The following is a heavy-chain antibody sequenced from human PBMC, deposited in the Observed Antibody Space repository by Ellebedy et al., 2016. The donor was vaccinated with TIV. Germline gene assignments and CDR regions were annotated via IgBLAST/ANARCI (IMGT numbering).Heavy chain of an antibody. V-gene: IGHV3-7*01. D-gene: IGHD5-18*01. CDR2: IMPDGSDQ. CDR1: GFTFSSYW. J-gene: IGHJ4*02. Sequence: PGGSLRLSCAASGFTFSSYWISWVRQAPGKGLEWVANIMPDGSDQYYVDSLKGRFTISRDNAKNSLYLQMNSLRAEDTAMYYCARKYSGFDYWGQGTLITVSS. CDR3: ARKYSGFDY.